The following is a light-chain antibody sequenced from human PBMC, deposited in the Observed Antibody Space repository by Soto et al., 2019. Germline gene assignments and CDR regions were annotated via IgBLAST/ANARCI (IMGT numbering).Light chain of an antibody. CDR3: QLYGGHSQT. CDR2: GAS. CDR1: QSVSSSY. V-gene: IGKV3-20*01. J-gene: IGKJ1*01. Sequence: EIVLTQSPGTLSLSPGERATLSCRASQSVSSSYLAWYQQKPGQAPRLLIYGASSRATGIPDRFSGSGSGTDFTLTISRLEPDDFATYYCQLYGGHSQTFGQGTKVEIK.